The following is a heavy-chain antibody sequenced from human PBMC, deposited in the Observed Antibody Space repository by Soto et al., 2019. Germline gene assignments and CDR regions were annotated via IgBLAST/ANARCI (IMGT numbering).Heavy chain of an antibody. D-gene: IGHD3-16*01. Sequence: ASVKVSCTASGYSFSNNDISWVRHGTGQGLEWMGWMNPNSGNGGYAQKFQGRVTMTRDTSTSTAYMELSSLTSDDTAIYYCARMATSGTLNWFDPWGQGTLVTVSS. CDR1: GYSFSNND. J-gene: IGHJ5*02. CDR3: ARMATSGTLNWFDP. CDR2: MNPNSGNG. V-gene: IGHV1-8*01.